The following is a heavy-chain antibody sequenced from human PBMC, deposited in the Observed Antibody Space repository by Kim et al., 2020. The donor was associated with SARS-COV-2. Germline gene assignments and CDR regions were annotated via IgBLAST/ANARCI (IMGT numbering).Heavy chain of an antibody. Sequence: SVKVSCKASGGTFSSYAISWVRQAPGQGLEWMGGIIPIFGTANYAQKFQGRVTITADESTSTAYMELSSLRSEDTAVYYCARDVVAGTPYWYFDLWGRGTLVTVSS. D-gene: IGHD2-21*01. CDR1: GGTFSSYA. V-gene: IGHV1-69*13. CDR3: ARDVVAGTPYWYFDL. CDR2: IIPIFGTA. J-gene: IGHJ2*01.